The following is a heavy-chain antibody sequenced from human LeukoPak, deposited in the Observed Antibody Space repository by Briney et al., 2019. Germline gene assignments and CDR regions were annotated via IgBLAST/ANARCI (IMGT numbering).Heavy chain of an antibody. CDR2: IYHSGST. Sequence: PSGNLSFTCAGYGGSISSSKWWRRAREPTGKWLGWIGEIYHSGSTNYNPSLKSRVTIAVDKSKNQFSLKLSSVTAADTAVYYCARDGTGYSSSWYQIDLWGRGTLVTVSS. D-gene: IGHD6-13*01. J-gene: IGHJ2*01. CDR1: GGSISSSKW. CDR3: ARDGTGYSSSWYQIDL. V-gene: IGHV4-4*02.